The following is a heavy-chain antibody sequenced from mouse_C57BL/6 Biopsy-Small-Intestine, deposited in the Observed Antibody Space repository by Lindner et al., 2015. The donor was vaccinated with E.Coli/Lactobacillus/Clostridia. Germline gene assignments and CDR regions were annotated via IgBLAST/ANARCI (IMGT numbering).Heavy chain of an antibody. CDR2: INPNTGGT. J-gene: IGHJ2*01. D-gene: IGHD2-10*01. CDR3: GRSYYDNLDY. V-gene: IGHV1-42*01. CDR1: GYSFTGYY. Sequence: VQLQESGPELVKSGASVKMSCKASGYSFTGYYMNWMKQSPEKSLEWIGEINPNTGGTTYNQKFKAKATLTVDKSSSTAYMQLKSLTSEDSAVYYCGRSYYDNLDYRGQGTTLTVSS.